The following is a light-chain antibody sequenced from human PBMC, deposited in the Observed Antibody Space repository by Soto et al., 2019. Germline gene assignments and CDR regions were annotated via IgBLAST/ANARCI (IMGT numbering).Light chain of an antibody. CDR2: EVS. CDR3: SSYTTSSTGL. V-gene: IGLV2-14*01. Sequence: QSALTQPASVSGSPGQSITISCTGTSSDIGRYNYVSWYQQHPGRAPKLMIYEVSNRPSGVSDRFSGSKSGNTASLTISGLQAEDEADYYCSSYTTSSTGLFAGGTKLTVL. CDR1: SSDIGRYNY. J-gene: IGLJ3*02.